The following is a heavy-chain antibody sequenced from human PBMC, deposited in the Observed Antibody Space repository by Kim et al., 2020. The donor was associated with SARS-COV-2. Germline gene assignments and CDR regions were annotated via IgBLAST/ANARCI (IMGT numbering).Heavy chain of an antibody. J-gene: IGHJ4*02. CDR1: GFTFSSYS. V-gene: IGHV3-48*02. Sequence: GGSLRLSCAASGFTFSSYSMNWVRQAPGKGPEWVSYISSSSSDIYYADSVKGRFTISRDNAKNSLYLQIDSLRDEETAVYYCARAARWGFDYWGRGTLVTVSS. CDR2: ISSSSSDI. D-gene: IGHD7-27*01. CDR3: ARAARWGFDY.